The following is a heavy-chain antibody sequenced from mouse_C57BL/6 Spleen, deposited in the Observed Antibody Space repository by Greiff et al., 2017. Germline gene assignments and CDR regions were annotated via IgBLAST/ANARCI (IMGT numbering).Heavy chain of an antibody. CDR2: IYPGSGST. V-gene: IGHV1-55*01. D-gene: IGHD2-10*02. Sequence: VQLQQPGAELVKPGASVTMSCKASGYTFTSYWITWVKQRPGQGLEWIGDIYPGSGSTNYNEKFKSKATLTVDTSSSPAYMQLSSLTSEDSAVYYCARRYGNFDYWGQGTTLTVSS. J-gene: IGHJ2*01. CDR3: ARRYGNFDY. CDR1: GYTFTSYW.